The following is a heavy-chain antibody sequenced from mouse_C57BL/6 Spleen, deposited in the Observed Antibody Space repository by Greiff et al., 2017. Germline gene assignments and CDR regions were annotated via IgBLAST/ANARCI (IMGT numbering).Heavy chain of an antibody. Sequence: VKLQESGPGLVQPSQSLSITCTVSGFSLTSYGVHWVRQSPGKGLEWLGVLWSGGSTDYNAAFISRLSISKDNAKRQVFLKMNSLQADDTAIYYCARGGYSKEFAYWGQGTLVTVSA. CDR3: ARGGYSKEFAY. V-gene: IGHV2-2*01. CDR2: LWSGGST. CDR1: GFSLTSYG. J-gene: IGHJ3*01. D-gene: IGHD2-5*01.